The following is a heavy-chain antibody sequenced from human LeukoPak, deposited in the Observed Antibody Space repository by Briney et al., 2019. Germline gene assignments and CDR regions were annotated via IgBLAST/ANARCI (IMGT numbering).Heavy chain of an antibody. CDR1: GYTFTSYA. CDR3: AREEVGATWYFDY. D-gene: IGHD1-26*01. Sequence: ASVKVSCKASGYTFTSYAMHWVRQAPGQRLEWMGWISAYNGNTNYAQKLQGRVTMTTDTSTSTAYMELRSLRSDDTAVYYCAREEVGATWYFDYWGQGTLVTVSS. V-gene: IGHV1-18*01. J-gene: IGHJ4*02. CDR2: ISAYNGNT.